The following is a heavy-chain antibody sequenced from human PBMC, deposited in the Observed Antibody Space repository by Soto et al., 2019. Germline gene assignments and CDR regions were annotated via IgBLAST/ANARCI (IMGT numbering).Heavy chain of an antibody. Sequence: QVQLVQSGAEVRKPGASVKVSCKTSGYIFTNYDINWVRQAAGQGLEWVGWMNPNTGDTGYAQKFQGRVTMTRNTSISTAYMELSSLRSDDTAVYYCAREWEEGLCLDHWGQGALVTVSS. V-gene: IGHV1-8*01. D-gene: IGHD1-26*01. CDR3: AREWEEGLCLDH. CDR2: MNPNTGDT. J-gene: IGHJ4*02. CDR1: GYIFTNYD.